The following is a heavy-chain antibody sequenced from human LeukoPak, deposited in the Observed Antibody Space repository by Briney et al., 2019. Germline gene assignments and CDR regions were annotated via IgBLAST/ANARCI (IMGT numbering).Heavy chain of an antibody. D-gene: IGHD3-22*01. Sequence: GGSLRLSCAASGFTFNTCAMTWVRQAPGKGLVWVSRIKSDGGTNYADSVKGRFTISRDNAKKTVSLQMNSLRPEDTGVYYCARAPSEIGGYYPEYFRHWGQGTLVTVSS. V-gene: IGHV3-74*01. CDR3: ARAPSEIGGYYPEYFRH. CDR1: GFTFNTCA. J-gene: IGHJ1*01. CDR2: IKSDGGT.